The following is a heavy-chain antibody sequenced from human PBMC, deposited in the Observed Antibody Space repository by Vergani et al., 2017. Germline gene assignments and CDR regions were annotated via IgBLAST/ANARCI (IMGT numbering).Heavy chain of an antibody. J-gene: IGHJ6*02. D-gene: IGHD3-10*01. Sequence: QVQLVESGGGLVKPGGSLRLSCAASGFTFSDYYMSWIRQAPGKGLEWVSYISSSSSYTNYADSVKGRFTISRDNAKNSLYLQMNSLRAEDTAVYYCARDQQTHAVLLWFGEDYYYGMDVWGQGTTVTVSS. V-gene: IGHV3-11*05. CDR3: ARDQQTHAVLLWFGEDYYYGMDV. CDR1: GFTFSDYY. CDR2: ISSSSSYT.